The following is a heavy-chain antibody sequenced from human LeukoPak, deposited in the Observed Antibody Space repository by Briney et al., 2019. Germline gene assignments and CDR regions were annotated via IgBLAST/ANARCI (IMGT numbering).Heavy chain of an antibody. CDR3: ARDAELLRNYYYYMDV. CDR2: INWNGGST. V-gene: IGHV3-20*04. J-gene: IGHJ6*03. Sequence: PGESLRLSCAASGFTFDDYGMSWVRHAPGQGLERVSGINWNGGSTGYADSVKGRFTISRDNAKNSLYLQMNSLRAEDTALYYCARDAELLRNYYYYMDVWGKGTTVTVSS. CDR1: GFTFDDYG. D-gene: IGHD1-26*01.